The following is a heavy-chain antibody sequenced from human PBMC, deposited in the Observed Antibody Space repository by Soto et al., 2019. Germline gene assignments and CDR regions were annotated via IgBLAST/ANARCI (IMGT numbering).Heavy chain of an antibody. D-gene: IGHD6-19*01. Sequence: QLHLQESGSGLVKPSQTLSLTCAVSGGSISSGGYSWSWIRQPPGKGLNYIGYIYHSGSTYYNPSLKSRVPLSVDRSKNQFSLKLSSVTAADTAVYYCARVRSGWGIDYWGQGTLVTVSS. CDR3: ARVRSGWGIDY. CDR2: IYHSGST. V-gene: IGHV4-30-2*01. CDR1: GGSISSGGYS. J-gene: IGHJ4*02.